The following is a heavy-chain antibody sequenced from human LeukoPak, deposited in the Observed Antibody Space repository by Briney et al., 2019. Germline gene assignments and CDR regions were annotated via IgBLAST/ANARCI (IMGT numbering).Heavy chain of an antibody. CDR2: INPGDGDR. Sequence: ASVKVSCKASGYTFTTYKMHWVRQAPGQGLEWVGIINPGDGDRRNAQKFQGRVTMTRDTSTSTVYMELSSLRSEDTAVYYCAKDSGSYSADYWGQGTLVTVSS. V-gene: IGHV1-46*01. CDR3: AKDSGSYSADY. D-gene: IGHD3-10*01. CDR1: GYTFTTYK. J-gene: IGHJ4*02.